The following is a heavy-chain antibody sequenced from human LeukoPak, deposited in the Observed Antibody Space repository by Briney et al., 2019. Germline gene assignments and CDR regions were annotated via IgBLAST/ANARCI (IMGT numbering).Heavy chain of an antibody. V-gene: IGHV4-38-2*01. Sequence: PSETLSLTCAVSGYSISIGYHWGWVRQPPGKGPVWIGSMFHGGNTYCNPSLKSRVTMSIDTSMNQFSLNLTSVTAADTAVYFCARTLYCSGATCFSPELLDTWGQGTLVTVSS. CDR1: GYSISIGYH. D-gene: IGHD2-15*01. CDR3: ARTLYCSGATCFSPELLDT. CDR2: MFHGGNT. J-gene: IGHJ5*02.